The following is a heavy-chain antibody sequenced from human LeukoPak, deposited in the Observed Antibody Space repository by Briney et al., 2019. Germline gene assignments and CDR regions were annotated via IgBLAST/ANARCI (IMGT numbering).Heavy chain of an antibody. J-gene: IGHJ6*03. CDR2: IIPIFGTA. CDR1: GYTFTSYD. Sequence: GASVKVSCKASGYTFTSYDINWVRQATGQGLEWMGGIIPIFGTANYPQKFQGRVTVTTDESTSTAYMELSSLRSEDTAVYYCARGHELGSYYYYYYMDVWGKGTTVTVSS. D-gene: IGHD7-27*01. CDR3: ARGHELGSYYYYYYMDV. V-gene: IGHV1-69*05.